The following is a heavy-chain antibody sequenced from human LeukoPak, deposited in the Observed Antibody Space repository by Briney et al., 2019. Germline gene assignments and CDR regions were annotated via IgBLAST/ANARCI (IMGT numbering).Heavy chain of an antibody. CDR2: ISSNGGST. Sequence: GGSLRLSCAASGFTLNTYNMNWVRQAPGKGLGYVSAISSNGGSTYYANSVKGRFTISRDNSKNTLYLQMGSLRAEDMAVYYCARDRGPYNWNYDAFDIWGQGTMVTVSS. CDR1: GFTLNTYN. D-gene: IGHD1-7*01. CDR3: ARDRGPYNWNYDAFDI. J-gene: IGHJ3*02. V-gene: IGHV3-64*01.